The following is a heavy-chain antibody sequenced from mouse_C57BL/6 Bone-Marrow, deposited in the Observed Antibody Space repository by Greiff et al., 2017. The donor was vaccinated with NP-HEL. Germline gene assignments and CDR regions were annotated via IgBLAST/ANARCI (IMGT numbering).Heavy chain of an antibody. J-gene: IGHJ3*01. CDR2: IYPGSGST. V-gene: IGHV1-55*01. CDR3: AREDYYGSPFAY. CDR1: GYTFTSYW. Sequence: QVQLKQPGAELVKPGASVKMSCKASGYTFTSYWITWVKQRPGQGLEWIGDIYPGSGSTNYNEKFKSKATLTVDTSSSTAYMQLSSLTSEDSAVYYCAREDYYGSPFAYWGQGTLVTVSA. D-gene: IGHD1-1*01.